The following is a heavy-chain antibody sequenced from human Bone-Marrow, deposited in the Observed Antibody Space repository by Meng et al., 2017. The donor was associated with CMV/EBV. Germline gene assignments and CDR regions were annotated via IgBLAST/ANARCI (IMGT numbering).Heavy chain of an antibody. D-gene: IGHD4-17*01. J-gene: IGHJ4*02. V-gene: IGHV3-49*04. CDR3: TRDRTEYFDY. Sequence: GESLKIFCTASGFTFGDYAMSWVRQAPGKGLEWVGFIRSKAYGGTTEYAASVKGRFTISRDDSKSIAYLQMNSLKTEDTAVYYCTRDRTEYFDYWGQGTLVTVSS. CDR2: IRSKAYGGTT. CDR1: GFTFGDYA.